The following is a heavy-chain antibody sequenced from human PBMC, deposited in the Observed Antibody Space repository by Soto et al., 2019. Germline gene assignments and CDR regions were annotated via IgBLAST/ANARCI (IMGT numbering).Heavy chain of an antibody. CDR1: GYTFTNYG. CDR3: ARLGDYDSSGRDY. J-gene: IGHJ4*02. Sequence: ASVKVSCKASGYTFTNYGITWVRQAPGQGLEWMGWISAHSGNTKYAQKVQGRVTMTTDTSTSTAYMDLRSLTSDDTAVYYCARLGDYDSSGRDYWGQGTLVTVSS. CDR2: ISAHSGNT. V-gene: IGHV1-18*01. D-gene: IGHD3-22*01.